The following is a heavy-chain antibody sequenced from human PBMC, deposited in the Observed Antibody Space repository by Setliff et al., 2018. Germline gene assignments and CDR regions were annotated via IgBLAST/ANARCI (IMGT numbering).Heavy chain of an antibody. CDR1: GGSFSTYY. J-gene: IGHJ4*02. Sequence: SETLSLTCTVSGGSFSTYYWSWIRQPPGKGLEFIGYVYYSGLTNYDPSLKSRVTMSVDSSKNQFSLKLSSVTAADTAVYYCARGGTYRYFDYWGQGALVTVSS. CDR3: ARGGTYRYFDY. V-gene: IGHV4-59*01. CDR2: VYYSGLT.